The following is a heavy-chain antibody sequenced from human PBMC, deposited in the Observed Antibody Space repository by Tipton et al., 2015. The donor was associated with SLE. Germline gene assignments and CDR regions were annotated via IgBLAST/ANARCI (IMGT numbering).Heavy chain of an antibody. D-gene: IGHD6-13*01. CDR1: GFTVSSSY. J-gene: IGHJ4*02. Sequence: SLRLSCAGSGFTVSSSYMTWVRRAPGKGLEWVSTIYSGGTTYYADSVKGRFTISRDNSRNTLYLQMNSLRTGDTAVYYCGRAANIAATPDYWGQGTLVTVSS. V-gene: IGHV3-53*05. CDR2: IYSGGTT. CDR3: GRAANIAATPDY.